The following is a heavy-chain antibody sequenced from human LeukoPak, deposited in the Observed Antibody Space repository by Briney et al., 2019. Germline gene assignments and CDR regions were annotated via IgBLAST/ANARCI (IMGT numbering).Heavy chain of an antibody. Sequence: GGALRLSCAASGFTFSSYIMNWVRQAPGQGLEWVSSISSSSSYRYYADSVKGRFTISRDNAKNTLYLQLNSLSAEETAVYYCARGGFDWLWPLDSYYGMDVWGQGATVTVSS. D-gene: IGHD3-9*01. CDR1: GFTFSSYI. CDR2: ISSSSSYR. CDR3: ARGGFDWLWPLDSYYGMDV. V-gene: IGHV3-21*01. J-gene: IGHJ6*02.